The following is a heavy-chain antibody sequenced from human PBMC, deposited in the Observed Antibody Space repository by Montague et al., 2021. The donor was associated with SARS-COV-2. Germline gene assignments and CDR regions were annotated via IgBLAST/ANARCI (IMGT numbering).Heavy chain of an antibody. D-gene: IGHD3-16*01. Sequence: SLRPCATSGFTFSRNSMNWVRQAPGKGLEWVSTISSDTLHTFYAESVKGRFTISRDNAKNELYLQMNSLRAEDMAVYYCARGGEIDVWAPFGHWGQGTLVTVSS. CDR3: ARGGEIDVWAPFGH. J-gene: IGHJ4*02. CDR1: GFTFSRNS. V-gene: IGHV3-21*01. CDR2: ISSDTLHT.